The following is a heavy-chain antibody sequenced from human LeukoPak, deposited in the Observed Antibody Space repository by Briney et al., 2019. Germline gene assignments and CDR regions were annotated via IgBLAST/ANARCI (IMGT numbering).Heavy chain of an antibody. CDR1: GYTFTSNY. D-gene: IGHD6-19*01. CDR3: ARVVRYSSGPLTDLFPYSFDY. CDR2: INAGHGNT. V-gene: IGHV1-3*03. J-gene: IGHJ4*02. Sequence: ASVKVSCKAFGYTFTSNYMHWVRQAPGQRLEWMGWINAGHGNTKYSQEFQGRVTITRDTSASTAYMELSSLRSEDTAVYYCARVVRYSSGPLTDLFPYSFDYWGQGTLVTVSS.